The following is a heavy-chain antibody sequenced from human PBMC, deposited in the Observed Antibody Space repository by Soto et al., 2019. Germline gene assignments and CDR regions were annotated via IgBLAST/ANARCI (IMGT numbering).Heavy chain of an antibody. J-gene: IGHJ3*01. V-gene: IGHV3-21*01. CDR3: ARDGWAPNDAFDF. Sequence: GGSLRLSCAASGFTFSSYSMNWVRQAPGKGLEWVSSISSSSSYIYYADSVKGRFTISRDNAKNSLYLQMNSLRAEDTAVYYCARDGWAPNDAFDFWGQGTMVTGSS. D-gene: IGHD6-19*01. CDR1: GFTFSSYS. CDR2: ISSSSSYI.